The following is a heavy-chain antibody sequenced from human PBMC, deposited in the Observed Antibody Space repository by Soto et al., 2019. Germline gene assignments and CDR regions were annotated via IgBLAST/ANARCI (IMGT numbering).Heavy chain of an antibody. Sequence: EVELVESGGGLVEPGRSLRLSCVTSGFTFDDHAMHWVRKATGKGLEWVSGIILNSASIAYRDSVKGRFTISRDNAKNSLHHQMNSLSVEDTAAYYCVKEMNPSGVVVVTAALDFWGQGSLVPVSS. CDR3: VKEMNPSGVVVVTAALDF. J-gene: IGHJ4*02. CDR1: GFTFDDHA. V-gene: IGHV3-9*01. CDR2: IILNSASI. D-gene: IGHD2-21*02.